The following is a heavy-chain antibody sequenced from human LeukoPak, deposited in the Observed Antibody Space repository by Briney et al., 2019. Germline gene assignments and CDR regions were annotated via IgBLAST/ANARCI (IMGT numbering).Heavy chain of an antibody. D-gene: IGHD7-27*01. CDR1: GYTFTSYD. CDR3: AREYRLGVCDY. CDR2: MNPNSGNT. Sequence: ASVKVSCKVSGYTFTSYDINRVRQATGQGLEWMGWMNPNSGNTGYAQKFQGRVTITRNTSISTAYMELSSLRSEDTAVYYCAREYRLGVCDYWGQGTLVTVSS. J-gene: IGHJ4*02. V-gene: IGHV1-8*03.